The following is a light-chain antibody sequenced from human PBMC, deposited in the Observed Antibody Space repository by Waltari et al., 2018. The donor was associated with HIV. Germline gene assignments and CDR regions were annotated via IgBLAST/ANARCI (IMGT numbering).Light chain of an antibody. V-gene: IGKV3-15*01. CDR3: QQYNAWPL. CDR1: QSISSN. Sequence: ELVMTQSPATLSVSPGERATLSCRASQSISSNLAWYQQKPGQVPRLLIYGASTRATGIPARFSGSGSGTEFTLTISSLRSEDFAFYYCQQYNAWPLFGQGTKLEIK. J-gene: IGKJ2*01. CDR2: GAS.